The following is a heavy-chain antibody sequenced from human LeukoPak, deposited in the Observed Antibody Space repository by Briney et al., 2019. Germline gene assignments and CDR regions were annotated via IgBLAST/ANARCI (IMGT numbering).Heavy chain of an antibody. CDR2: TYYRSKWYN. V-gene: IGHV6-1*01. Sequence: SQTLSLTCVISGDSVSSNSAAWNWLRQSPSRGLEWLGRTYYRSKWYNDYALSVKSRITINPDTSKNQFSLHLNSVTPEDTAVYYCAGYSYGVRPSWGQGTLVTVSS. J-gene: IGHJ5*02. CDR1: GDSVSSNSAA. D-gene: IGHD5-18*01. CDR3: AGYSYGVRPS.